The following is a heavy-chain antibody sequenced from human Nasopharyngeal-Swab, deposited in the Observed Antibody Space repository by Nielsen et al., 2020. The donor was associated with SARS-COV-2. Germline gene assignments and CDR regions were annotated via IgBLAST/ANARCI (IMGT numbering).Heavy chain of an antibody. V-gene: IGHV1-69*06. Sequence: SVKVSCKASGGTFSSYGISWVRQAPGQGLEWMGGIIPIFGTTNYAQKFQGRVTITADTSTSTAYMELSSLRSEDTAVYYCARDGVYRSDAFDMWSQGTVVTVSS. CDR2: IIPIFGTT. J-gene: IGHJ3*02. D-gene: IGHD6-13*01. CDR1: GGTFSSYG. CDR3: ARDGVYRSDAFDM.